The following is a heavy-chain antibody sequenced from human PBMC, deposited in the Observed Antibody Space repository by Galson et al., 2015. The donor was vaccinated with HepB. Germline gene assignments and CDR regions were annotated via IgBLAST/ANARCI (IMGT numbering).Heavy chain of an antibody. V-gene: IGHV3-23*01. Sequence: SLRLSCAASGFKFGFKFNNYAMNWVRQAPGKGLEWVSAISGSGDSTYYADSVKGRFTISRDNSKNTLYLQMNSLRAEDTAIYYCAKLEYRSSWNDAFDVWGQGTMVTVSS. CDR1: GFKFGFKFNNYA. J-gene: IGHJ3*01. CDR2: ISGSGDST. D-gene: IGHD6-13*01. CDR3: AKLEYRSSWNDAFDV.